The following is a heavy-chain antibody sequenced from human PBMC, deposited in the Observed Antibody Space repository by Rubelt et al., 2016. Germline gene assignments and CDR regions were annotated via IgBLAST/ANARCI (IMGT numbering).Heavy chain of an antibody. D-gene: IGHD6-6*01. J-gene: IGHJ4*02. CDR2: IWYGGSNK. Sequence: GKGLEWVAVIWYGGSNKHYADSVKGRFTISRDNSKNTLYLQMNSLRAEDTAVYYCASSIAARPYYFDYWGQGTLVTVSS. CDR3: ASSIAARPYYFDY. V-gene: IGHV3-33*01.